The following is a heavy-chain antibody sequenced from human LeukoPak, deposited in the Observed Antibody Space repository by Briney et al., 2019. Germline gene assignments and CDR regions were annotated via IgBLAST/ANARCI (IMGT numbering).Heavy chain of an antibody. CDR2: INHSGST. V-gene: IGHV4-34*01. Sequence: SETLSLTCAVYGGSFSGYYWSWIRQPPGKGLEWIGEINHSGSTNYNPSLKSRVTISVDTSKDQFSLKLSSVTAADTAVYYCARGKNYSNYVGWFDPWGQGTLVTVSS. D-gene: IGHD4-11*01. CDR1: GGSFSGYY. J-gene: IGHJ5*02. CDR3: ARGKNYSNYVGWFDP.